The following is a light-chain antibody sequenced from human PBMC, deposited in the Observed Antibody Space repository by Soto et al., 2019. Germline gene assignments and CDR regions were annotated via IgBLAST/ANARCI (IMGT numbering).Light chain of an antibody. CDR3: QQYNSYPWT. J-gene: IGKJ1*01. Sequence: PSTLCASGGGGVSVTCRASETINIWFSWHQQKPGKAPKLLKYEASSLESGGPSRFGGSGSGTEFTRIISSLQPEDLATYYGQQYNSYPWTFGQGTKV. CDR2: EAS. CDR1: ETINIW. V-gene: IGKV1-5*03.